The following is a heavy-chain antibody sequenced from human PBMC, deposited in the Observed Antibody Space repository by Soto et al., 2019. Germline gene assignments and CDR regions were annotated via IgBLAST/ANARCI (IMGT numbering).Heavy chain of an antibody. CDR3: ARIKGPYDAFDI. CDR1: GLPLSTHGMC. V-gene: IGHV2-70*20. J-gene: IGHJ3*02. CDR2: INWDDEK. Sequence: SGSTSGNQTQTHTLTCPFSGLPLSTHGMCERWVRQPPGKALEWLALINWDDEKFYTTSLRTRLTISKDTSNNQVVLTVTNMDPVDTATYYCARIKGPYDAFDIWGQGTMVTVSS.